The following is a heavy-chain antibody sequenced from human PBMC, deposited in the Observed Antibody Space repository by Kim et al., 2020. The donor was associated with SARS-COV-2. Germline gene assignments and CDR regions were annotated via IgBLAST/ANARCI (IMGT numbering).Heavy chain of an antibody. Sequence: DSVKGRFTITRDKAKNSLYLQMNSLRDEDTAVYYCARGVAAAGTLGWFDPWGQGTLVTVSS. V-gene: IGHV3-48*02. J-gene: IGHJ5*02. CDR3: ARGVAAAGTLGWFDP. D-gene: IGHD6-13*01.